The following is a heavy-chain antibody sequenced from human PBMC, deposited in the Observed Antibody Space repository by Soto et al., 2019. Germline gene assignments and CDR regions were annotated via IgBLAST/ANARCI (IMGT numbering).Heavy chain of an antibody. CDR2: ISAYNGNT. CDR1: GYTFITYG. CDR3: ARDSSYYYDSSRYLPFDY. V-gene: IGHV1-18*04. Sequence: ASVKVSCKASGYTFITYGISWVRQAPGQGLEWMGWISAYNGNTNYAQSVQGRVTMTTDTSASTAYMEMRSLRSDDTAVYYCARDSSYYYDSSRYLPFDYWGQGTLVTVS. D-gene: IGHD3-22*01. J-gene: IGHJ4*02.